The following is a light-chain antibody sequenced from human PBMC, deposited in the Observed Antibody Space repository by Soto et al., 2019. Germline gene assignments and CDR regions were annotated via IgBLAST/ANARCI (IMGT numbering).Light chain of an antibody. Sequence: EIVLTQSPGTMSLSPGERVTLSCRASQTVTRSYLAWYQQKPGQAPRLLIYDVSTRATGVPARFSGSGSGTDFTLTISRLEPEEFVLYYCQHFRAFGQGTRLEIK. CDR2: DVS. CDR3: QHFRA. J-gene: IGKJ5*01. CDR1: QTVTRSY. V-gene: IGKV3-20*01.